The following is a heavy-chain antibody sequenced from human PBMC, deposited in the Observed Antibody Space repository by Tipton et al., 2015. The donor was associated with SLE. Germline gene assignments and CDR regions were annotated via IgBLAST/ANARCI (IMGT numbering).Heavy chain of an antibody. Sequence: SLRLSCAASGFSVTNNYMTWVRQAPGKGLEWVSNIRNWGGGSSYADSVKGRFTISRDNSKNILYLQLNNLRGDDTAIYYCARSAILASEGYWGQGTLVTVSS. D-gene: IGHD3-3*02. CDR3: ARSAILASEGY. CDR2: IRNWGGGS. J-gene: IGHJ4*01. CDR1: GFSVTNNY. V-gene: IGHV3-53*01.